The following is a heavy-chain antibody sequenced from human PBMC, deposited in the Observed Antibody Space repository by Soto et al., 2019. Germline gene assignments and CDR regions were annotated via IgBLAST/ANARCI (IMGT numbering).Heavy chain of an antibody. V-gene: IGHV3-21*01. J-gene: IGHJ3*01. D-gene: IGHD1-26*01. Sequence: ESGGGLVKPGGSLRLSCAASGFTFSSYSMNWVRQAPGKGLEWVSSISSSSSYIYYAESVKGRFTISRDNAKNSLYLQMSSLRAEDTAVYYCARDREGVGAGLFWGQGTMVTVSS. CDR3: ARDREGVGAGLF. CDR1: GFTFSSYS. CDR2: ISSSSSYI.